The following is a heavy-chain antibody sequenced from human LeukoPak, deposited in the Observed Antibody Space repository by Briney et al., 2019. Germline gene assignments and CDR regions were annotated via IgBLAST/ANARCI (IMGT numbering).Heavy chain of an antibody. V-gene: IGHV1-69*01. J-gene: IGHJ4*02. CDR1: GGTFSSYA. CDR3: AGTFWSGYRLDY. CDR2: IIPIFGTA. D-gene: IGHD3-3*01. Sequence: SSVKVSCKASGGTFSSYAISWVRQAPGQGLEWMGGIIPIFGTANYAQKFQGRVTITADESTSTAYMELSSLRSEDTAVYYCAGTFWSGYRLDYWGQGTLVTVSS.